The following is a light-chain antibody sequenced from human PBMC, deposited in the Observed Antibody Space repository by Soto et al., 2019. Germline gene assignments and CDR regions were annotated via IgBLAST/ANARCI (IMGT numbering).Light chain of an antibody. CDR2: WAS. V-gene: IGKV4-1*01. Sequence: DIVMTQSPDSLAVSLGERATINCKSSQSVLYSSNNKNYLAWYQQRPGQPPKLLIYWASTRESGVPDRFSGSGSGTDFTLTITSLQAEDVAVYSCQQSGSTPPPFGQGTKWDLK. CDR3: QQSGSTPPP. J-gene: IGKJ2*01. CDR1: QSVLYSSNNKNY.